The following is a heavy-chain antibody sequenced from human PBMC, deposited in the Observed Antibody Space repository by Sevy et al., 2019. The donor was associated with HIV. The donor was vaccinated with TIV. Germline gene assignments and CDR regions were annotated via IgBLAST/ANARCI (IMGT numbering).Heavy chain of an antibody. D-gene: IGHD6-13*01. CDR1: GASITSSAW. Sequence: SETLSLTCAVSGASITSSAWWTWVRQPPGKGLEWIGKRYHSGSTTYNPSLKSRLTILVDDSKNQFSLHLKSVTAADTAMYYCARGAIAAAGYSYGMDVWGQGTTVTVSS. CDR2: RYHSGST. CDR3: ARGAIAAAGYSYGMDV. V-gene: IGHV4-4*02. J-gene: IGHJ6*02.